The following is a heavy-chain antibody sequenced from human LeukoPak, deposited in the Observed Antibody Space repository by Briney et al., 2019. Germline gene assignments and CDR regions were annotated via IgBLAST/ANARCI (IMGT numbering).Heavy chain of an antibody. V-gene: IGHV4-59*02. CDR1: GDTVTNHY. D-gene: IGHD3-10*01. CDR3: AGSGGLANQRAVFDY. CDR2: IYYSGSI. J-gene: IGHJ4*02. Sequence: PSETLSLTCIVSGDTVTNHYWSLIRQPPGKGLEWIGYIYYSGSINYNPSLKSRVTISVDTSRNQFSMKLNSVTAADTAVYYCAGSGGLANQRAVFDYWGQGTLVTVSS.